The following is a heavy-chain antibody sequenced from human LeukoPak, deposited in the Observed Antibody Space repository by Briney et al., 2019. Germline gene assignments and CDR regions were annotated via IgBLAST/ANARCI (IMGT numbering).Heavy chain of an antibody. CDR3: ARGDPRPRYGMDV. CDR2: VNSDGKSA. V-gene: IGHV3-74*03. J-gene: IGHJ6*02. Sequence: PGGSLRLSCAASGFTLTGYWMHWVRQAPGKGLVWVSRVNSDGKSATYADSVKGRLTISRDNAKNTLYLQMNSLRAEDTAVYYCARGDPRPRYGMDVWGQGTTVTVSS. D-gene: IGHD3-10*01. CDR1: GFTLTGYW.